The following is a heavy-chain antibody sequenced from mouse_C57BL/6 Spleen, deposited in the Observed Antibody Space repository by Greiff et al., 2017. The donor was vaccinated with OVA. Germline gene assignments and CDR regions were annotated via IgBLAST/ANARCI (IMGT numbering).Heavy chain of an antibody. CDR1: GYTFTSYW. V-gene: IGHV1-69*01. D-gene: IGHD1-1*01. CDR3: ARLGYGSRAWFAY. CDR2: IDPSDSYT. Sequence: QVQLKQPGAELVMPGASVKLSCKASGYTFTSYWMHWVKQRPGQGLEWIGEIDPSDSYTNYNQKFKGKSTLTVDKSSSTVYMQLSSLTSEDSAVYYCARLGYGSRAWFAYWGQGTLVTVSA. J-gene: IGHJ3*01.